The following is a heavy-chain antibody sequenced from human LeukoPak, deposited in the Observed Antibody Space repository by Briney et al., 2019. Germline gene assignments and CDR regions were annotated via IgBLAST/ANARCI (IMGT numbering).Heavy chain of an antibody. CDR2: INPNSGGT. V-gene: IGHV1-2*04. Sequence: GASVKVSCKASGYTFTGYYMHWVRQAPGQGLEWMGWINPNSGGTNYAQKFQGWVTMTRDTSISTAYMELSRLRSDDTAVHYCARDLYGDDDAFDIWGQGTMVTVSS. CDR1: GYTFTGYY. D-gene: IGHD4-17*01. J-gene: IGHJ3*02. CDR3: ARDLYGDDDAFDI.